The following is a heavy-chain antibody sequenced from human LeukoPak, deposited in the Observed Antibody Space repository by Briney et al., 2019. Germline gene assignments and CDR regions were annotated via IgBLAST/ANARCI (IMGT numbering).Heavy chain of an antibody. Sequence: ASVKVSCKASGYTFTSYDINWVRQATGQGLEWMGWMNPNSGNTGYAQKFQGRVTMTRNTSISTAYMELSSLRSEDTAVYYCARSLGGSYPRERNRNFDYWGQGTLVTVSS. D-gene: IGHD1-26*01. V-gene: IGHV1-8*01. CDR2: MNPNSGNT. CDR3: ARSLGGSYPRERNRNFDY. CDR1: GYTFTSYD. J-gene: IGHJ4*02.